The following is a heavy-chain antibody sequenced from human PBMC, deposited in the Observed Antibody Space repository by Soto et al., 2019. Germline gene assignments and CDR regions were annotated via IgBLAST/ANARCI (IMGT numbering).Heavy chain of an antibody. CDR2: IYPGDSDT. CDR3: ARNKGYCSSTSCYSGGYYYYYGMDV. CDR1: GDSFTSYW. J-gene: IGHJ6*02. D-gene: IGHD2-2*02. Sequence: GESQKISCKGSGDSFTSYWIGSVRQIHGKGLEWMGVIYPGDSDTRYSPCFQGQVTISADKSISTAYLQWSSLKASDTAMYYCARNKGYCSSTSCYSGGYYYYYGMDVWGQGTTVTVSS. V-gene: IGHV5-51*01.